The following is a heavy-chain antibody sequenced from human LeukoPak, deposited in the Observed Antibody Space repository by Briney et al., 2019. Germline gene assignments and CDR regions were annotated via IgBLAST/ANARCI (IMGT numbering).Heavy chain of an antibody. V-gene: IGHV4-30-2*01. CDR1: GGSISSGGYS. CDR2: IYHSGST. Sequence: SETLSLTCAVSGGSISSGGYSWSWIRQPPGKGLEWIGYIYHSGSTYYNPSLKSRVTISVDRSKNQFSLKLSSVTAADTAVYYCARGYDSSSTFDYWGQGTLVTVSS. D-gene: IGHD3-22*01. J-gene: IGHJ4*02. CDR3: ARGYDSSSTFDY.